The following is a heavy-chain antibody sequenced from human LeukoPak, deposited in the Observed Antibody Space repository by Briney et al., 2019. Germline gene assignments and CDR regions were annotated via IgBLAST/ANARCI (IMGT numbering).Heavy chain of an antibody. CDR1: GFTFSSYR. CDR3: ARRYFDY. V-gene: IGHV3-7*03. CDR2: IKQDGSKK. Sequence: GGSLRLSCEASGFTFSSYRMQWVRQAPGKGLEWVANIKQDGSKKYYADSVKGRFIISRDNAKNALYLQMSSLRAEDTAIYYCARRYFDYWGQGTLVTVSS. J-gene: IGHJ4*02.